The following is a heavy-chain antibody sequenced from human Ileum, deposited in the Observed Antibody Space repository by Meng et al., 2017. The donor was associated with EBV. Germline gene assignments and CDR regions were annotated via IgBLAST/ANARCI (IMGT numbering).Heavy chain of an antibody. CDR3: ARAHPVVYFFDY. V-gene: IGHV4-30-2*01. Sequence: LREYGSGLVKPSQTLSLTCAVSGGSISSGGHSWSWIRQPPGKGLEWIGDIQHSGSTYYNPSLKSRVTISVDRSRNQFSLKLSSVTAADTAVYYCARAHPVVYFFDYWGQGTLVTVFS. CDR1: GGSISSGGHS. CDR2: IQHSGST. J-gene: IGHJ4*02. D-gene: IGHD4-23*01.